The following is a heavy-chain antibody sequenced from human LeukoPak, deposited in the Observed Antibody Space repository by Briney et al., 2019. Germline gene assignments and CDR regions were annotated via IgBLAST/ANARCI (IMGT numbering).Heavy chain of an antibody. Sequence: GGSLRLSCAASGFTFSSYAISWVRQAPGQGLEWMGRIIPILGIANYAQKFQGRVTITADKSTSTAYMELSSLRSEDTAVYYCAREGTGPGRSHYYYGMDVWGQGTTVTVSS. J-gene: IGHJ6*02. CDR3: AREGTGPGRSHYYYGMDV. V-gene: IGHV1-69*04. CDR2: IIPILGIA. CDR1: GFTFSSYA. D-gene: IGHD3/OR15-3a*01.